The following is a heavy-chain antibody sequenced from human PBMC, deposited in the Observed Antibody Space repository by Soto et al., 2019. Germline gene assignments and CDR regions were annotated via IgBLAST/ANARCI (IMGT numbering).Heavy chain of an antibody. J-gene: IGHJ5*02. CDR3: TREAVAGTWWFDP. D-gene: IGHD6-19*01. CDR2: IRSNAYGGTT. CDR1: GFTSGNYA. Sequence: SLRLSCTASGFTSGNYAVSWLRQAPGKGLEWVSFIRSNAYGGTTEYAASVKGRFTISRDDSKSIAYLQMNSLKTEDTAVYYCTREAVAGTWWFDPWGQGTLVTVSS. V-gene: IGHV3-49*03.